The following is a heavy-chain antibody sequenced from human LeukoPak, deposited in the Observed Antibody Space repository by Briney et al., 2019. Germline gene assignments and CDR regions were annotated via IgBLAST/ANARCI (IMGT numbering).Heavy chain of an antibody. CDR2: ISGSGGST. J-gene: IGHJ4*02. Sequence: GGSLRLSCAASGFTFSSYAMSWVRQAPGKGLEWVSSISGSGGSTSYAASVKGRFKISRENSKTTLYLQMNSLRAEVTAVYYCAEYRSSWNGVFGYWGEGTLVTVSS. D-gene: IGHD6-13*01. CDR3: AEYRSSWNGVFGY. V-gene: IGHV3-23*01. CDR1: GFTFSSYA.